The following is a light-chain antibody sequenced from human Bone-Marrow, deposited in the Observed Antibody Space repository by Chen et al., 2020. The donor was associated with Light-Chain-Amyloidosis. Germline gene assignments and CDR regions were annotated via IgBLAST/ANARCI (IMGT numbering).Light chain of an antibody. Sequence: DIQMSQSPSSLSASVGDTVIITSRASQIISNKLAWYQQKPGKDPNLLIYKASSLESGVPSRFSSSGSGTEFTLTISSLQPDDFATYYCQLYNSYSRTFGGGTKVEIK. CDR3: QLYNSYSRT. CDR2: KAS. CDR1: QIISNK. V-gene: IGKV1-5*03. J-gene: IGKJ4*01.